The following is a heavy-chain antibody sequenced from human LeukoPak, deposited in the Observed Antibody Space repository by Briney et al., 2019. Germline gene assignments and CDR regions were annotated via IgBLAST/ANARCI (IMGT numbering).Heavy chain of an antibody. D-gene: IGHD4-17*01. CDR2: INPNSGGT. J-gene: IGHJ5*02. CDR3: VRDPDGYGDDGWFDP. V-gene: IGHV1-2*02. Sequence: ASVKVSCKASVYTFTGYYMHWVRQAPGQGLEWMGWINPNSGGTNYAQKFQGRVTMTRDTSISTAYMELSRLRSDDTAVYYCVRDPDGYGDDGWFDPWGQGTLVTVSS. CDR1: VYTFTGYY.